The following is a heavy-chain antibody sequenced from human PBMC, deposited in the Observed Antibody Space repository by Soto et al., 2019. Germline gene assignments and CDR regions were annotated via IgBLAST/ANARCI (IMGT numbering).Heavy chain of an antibody. V-gene: IGHV3-48*02. Sequence: GGSLRLSCAASGFTFSYYGMNWVRQAPGKGLEWISYISTSPTIYYADSVKGRFTISRDNAKNSLYLQMNSLRDEDTAVYYCARSSVRNARFEYWGQGTLVTVSS. CDR1: GFTFSYYG. CDR2: ISTSPTI. CDR3: ARSSVRNARFEY. J-gene: IGHJ4*02. D-gene: IGHD1-1*01.